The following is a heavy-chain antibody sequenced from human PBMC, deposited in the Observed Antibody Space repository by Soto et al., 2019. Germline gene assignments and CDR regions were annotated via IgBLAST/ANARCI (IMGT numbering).Heavy chain of an antibody. D-gene: IGHD2-8*01. CDR3: AKDLGVSYYYYGMDV. V-gene: IGHV3-43D*04. Sequence: GWALRLSCAAAGFTFDDYAMHWVRQAPGKGLEWVSLISWDGGITYYADSVKGRFTISRDNSKNSLYLQMNSLRAEDTALYYCAKDLGVSYYYYGMDVWGQGTTVTFSS. CDR2: ISWDGGIT. J-gene: IGHJ6*02. CDR1: GFTFDDYA.